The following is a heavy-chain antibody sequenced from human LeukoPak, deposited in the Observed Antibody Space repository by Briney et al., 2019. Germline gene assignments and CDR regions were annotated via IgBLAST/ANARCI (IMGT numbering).Heavy chain of an antibody. CDR1: GGSISSYY. CDR2: IYYSGST. V-gene: IGHV4-59*08. J-gene: IGHJ3*02. D-gene: IGHD5-18*01. CDR3: ARVRWIQLKGDAFDI. Sequence: SETLSLTCTVSGGSISSYYWSWIRQPPGKGLEWIGYIYYSGSTNYNPSLKSRVTISVDTSKNQFSLKLSSVTAADTAVYYCARVRWIQLKGDAFDIWGQGTMVTVSS.